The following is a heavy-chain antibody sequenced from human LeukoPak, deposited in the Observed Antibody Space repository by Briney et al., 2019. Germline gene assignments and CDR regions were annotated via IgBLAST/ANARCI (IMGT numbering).Heavy chain of an antibody. J-gene: IGHJ4*02. CDR1: GASISSGSYY. D-gene: IGHD6-19*01. CDR2: IHTSGST. V-gene: IGHV4-61*02. Sequence: PSETLSLTCTVSGASISSGSYYWSWIRQPAGKGLEWIGRIHTSGSTNYNPSLKSRVTMSVDTSKNQFSLKLSSVTAADTAVYYCARGKVVAGTPGQNSWDSWGQGILVTVSS. CDR3: ARGKVVAGTPGQNSWDS.